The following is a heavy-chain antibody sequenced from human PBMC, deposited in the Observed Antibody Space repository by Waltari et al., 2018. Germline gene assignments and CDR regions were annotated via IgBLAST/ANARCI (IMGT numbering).Heavy chain of an antibody. CDR1: GGSFSGCY. V-gene: IGHV4-34*01. J-gene: IGHJ6*03. D-gene: IGHD4-17*01. CDR2: INHSGNT. Sequence: QVQLQQWGAGLLKPSETLSLTCAVYGGSFSGCYWSWTRQPPGRGLEWIGEINHSGNTNYNPSLKSRVTISVDTSKNQFSLKLSSVTAADTAVYYCAGTTGTTRGGYYYYYMDVWGKGTTVTVSS. CDR3: AGTTGTTRGGYYYYYMDV.